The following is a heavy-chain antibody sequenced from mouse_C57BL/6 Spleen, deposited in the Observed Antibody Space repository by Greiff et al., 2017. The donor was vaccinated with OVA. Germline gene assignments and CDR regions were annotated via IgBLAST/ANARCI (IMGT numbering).Heavy chain of an antibody. J-gene: IGHJ2*01. CDR3: ARSVLPGYFDY. CDR2: IHPNSGST. CDR1: GYTFTSYW. Sequence: QVQLKQPGAELVKPGASVKLSCKASGYTFTSYWMHWVKQRPGQGLEWIGMIHPNSGSTNYNEKFKSKATLTVDKSSSTAYMQLSSLTSEDSAVYYCARSVLPGYFDYWGQGTTLTVSS. V-gene: IGHV1-64*01.